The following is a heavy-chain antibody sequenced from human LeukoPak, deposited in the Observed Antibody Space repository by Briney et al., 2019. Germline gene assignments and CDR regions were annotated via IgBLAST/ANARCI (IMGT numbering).Heavy chain of an antibody. J-gene: IGHJ5*02. Sequence: GGSLRLSCAASGFTFSSYGMHWVRQAPGKGLEWVAVISYDGSNKYYADSVKGRFTISRDNSKNTLYLQMNSLRPKDTPVNYCPKKNPLVSTGFDPWTQET. CDR3: PKKNPLVSTGFDP. CDR1: GFTFSSYG. D-gene: IGHD5/OR15-5a*01. V-gene: IGHV3-30*18. CDR2: ISYDGSNK.